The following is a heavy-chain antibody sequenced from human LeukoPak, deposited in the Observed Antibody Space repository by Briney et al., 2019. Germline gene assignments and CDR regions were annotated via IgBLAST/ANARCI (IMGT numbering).Heavy chain of an antibody. Sequence: GGSLRLSCAASGFTFSSYGMHWVRQAPGKGLGWVAVIWYDGSNKYYADSVKGRFTISRDNSKNKLDLQMNSLRAEDTAVYYCAKDQPTYYDSSGALDYWGQGTLVTVSS. D-gene: IGHD3-22*01. CDR3: AKDQPTYYDSSGALDY. CDR1: GFTFSSYG. V-gene: IGHV3-33*06. CDR2: IWYDGSNK. J-gene: IGHJ4*02.